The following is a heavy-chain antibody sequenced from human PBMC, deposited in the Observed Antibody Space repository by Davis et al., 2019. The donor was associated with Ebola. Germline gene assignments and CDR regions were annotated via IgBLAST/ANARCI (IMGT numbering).Heavy chain of an antibody. V-gene: IGHV3-23*01. Sequence: GGSLRLSCAASGFIFNSYVMSWVRQAPGKGLEWVSTLGTSADTYYADSVKGRFTISRDNSKNTLYLQINGLRVEDTAIYYCAKDTSNIWFDIWGQGTMVTVSS. J-gene: IGHJ3*02. CDR3: AKDTSNIWFDI. CDR2: LGTSADT. CDR1: GFIFNSYV. D-gene: IGHD2/OR15-2a*01.